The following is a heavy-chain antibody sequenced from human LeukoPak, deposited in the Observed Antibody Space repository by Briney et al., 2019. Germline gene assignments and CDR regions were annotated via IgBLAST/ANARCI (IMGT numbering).Heavy chain of an antibody. D-gene: IGHD4-17*01. J-gene: IGHJ5*02. V-gene: IGHV4-59*01. CDR2: IYYSGST. CDR1: GGSFSGYY. Sequence: SETLSLTCAVYGGSFSGYYWSWIRQPPGKGLEWIGYIYYSGSTNYNPSLKSRVTISVDTSKNQFSLKLSSVTAADTAVYYCARGLYGDYGWFDPWGQGTLVTVSS. CDR3: ARGLYGDYGWFDP.